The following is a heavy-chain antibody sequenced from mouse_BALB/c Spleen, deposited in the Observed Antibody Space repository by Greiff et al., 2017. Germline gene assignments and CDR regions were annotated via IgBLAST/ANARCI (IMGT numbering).Heavy chain of an antibody. CDR1: GYTFISTW. Sequence: DLVKLGASVKLPCKVSGYTFISTWFTWLKQRLGQGVEWIGRIAPGSGSTYYNEMYKGKATLLVDTSSSTAYIQLSNLTSEDSAVYFCARGGTMITTQDAMDYWGQGTSVTVSS. J-gene: IGHJ4*01. V-gene: IGHV1S41*01. CDR2: IAPGSGST. CDR3: ARGGTMITTQDAMDY. D-gene: IGHD2-4*01.